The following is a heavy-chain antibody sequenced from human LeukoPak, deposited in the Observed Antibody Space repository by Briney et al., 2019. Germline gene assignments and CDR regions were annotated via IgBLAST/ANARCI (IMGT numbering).Heavy chain of an antibody. CDR3: ARDCSGGSCYPYYYYGMDV. CDR2: IIPIFGTA. J-gene: IGHJ6*04. CDR1: GGTCSSYA. D-gene: IGHD2-15*01. Sequence: GSSVKVSCKASGGTCSSYAISWVRQAPGQGLEWMGGIIPIFGTANYAQKFQGRVTITADKSTSTAYMELSSLRSEDTAVYYCARDCSGGSCYPYYYYGMDVWGKGTTVTVSS. V-gene: IGHV1-69*06.